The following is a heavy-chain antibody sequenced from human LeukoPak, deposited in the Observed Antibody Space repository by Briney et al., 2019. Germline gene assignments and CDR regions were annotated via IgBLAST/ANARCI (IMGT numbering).Heavy chain of an antibody. CDR3: ARDGYNLGVYYFDY. Sequence: ASVKVSCKASGYTFTSYDINWVRQATGQGLEWMGWINPNSGGTNYAQKFQGRVTMTRDTSISTAYMELSRLRSDDTAVYYCARDGYNLGVYYFDYWGQGTLVTVSS. V-gene: IGHV1-2*02. J-gene: IGHJ4*02. D-gene: IGHD5-24*01. CDR2: INPNSGGT. CDR1: GYTFTSYD.